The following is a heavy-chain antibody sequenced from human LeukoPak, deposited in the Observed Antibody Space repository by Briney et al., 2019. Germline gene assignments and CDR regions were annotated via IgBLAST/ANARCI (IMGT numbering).Heavy chain of an antibody. CDR3: ARAEKRGYSYSPSY. J-gene: IGHJ4*02. Sequence: ASVKVSCKASGYTFTACYMHWVRQAPGQGLEWMGWINPNSGGTNYAQKFQGRVTMTRDTSISTAYMELSRLRSDDTAVYYCARAEKRGYSYSPSYWGQGTLVTVSS. CDR1: GYTFTACY. D-gene: IGHD5-18*01. V-gene: IGHV1-2*02. CDR2: INPNSGGT.